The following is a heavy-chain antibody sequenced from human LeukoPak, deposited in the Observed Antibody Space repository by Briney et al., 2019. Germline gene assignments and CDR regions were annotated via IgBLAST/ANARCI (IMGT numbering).Heavy chain of an antibody. V-gene: IGHV4-39*01. CDR2: IYYSGST. CDR1: GASISSSSYY. D-gene: IGHD3-22*01. CDR3: ARQGHYYYDSSGRFDY. J-gene: IGHJ4*02. Sequence: SEALSLTCTVSGASISSSSYYWGWIRQPPGKGLEWIGSIYYSGSTYYNPSLKSRVTISVDTSKNQFSLKLSSVTAADTAVYYCARQGHYYYDSSGRFDYWGQGTLVTVSS.